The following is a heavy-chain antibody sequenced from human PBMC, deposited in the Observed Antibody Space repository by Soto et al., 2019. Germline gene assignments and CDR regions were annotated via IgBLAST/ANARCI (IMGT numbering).Heavy chain of an antibody. V-gene: IGHV3-48*01. CDR1: GFTFSTYS. CDR2: IGSGSSTI. D-gene: IGHD3-10*01. J-gene: IGHJ4*02. Sequence: EVQLVESGGGLVQPGGSLRLSCAASGFTFSTYSMNWVRQAPGKGLEWVSYIGSGSSTIYYADSMKGRFTISRDNAKNSLYLQMNGLRAEDTAVYYCARGYYGSGSSFFDYWGQGTLVTVSS. CDR3: ARGYYGSGSSFFDY.